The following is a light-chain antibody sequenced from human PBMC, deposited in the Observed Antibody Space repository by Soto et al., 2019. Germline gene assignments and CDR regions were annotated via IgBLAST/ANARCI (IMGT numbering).Light chain of an antibody. CDR1: SSDVGGYNS. V-gene: IGLV2-14*03. Sequence: QSALTQPASVCGSPGQSITVSCTGTSSDVGGYNSVSLYQQHPGKPPKLIIYEVSNRPSGVSDRFSGSKSGNTASLTLSGLQAEDEADYYRSSYTSTSSYVFATGTKVTVL. J-gene: IGLJ1*01. CDR3: SSYTSTSSYV. CDR2: EVS.